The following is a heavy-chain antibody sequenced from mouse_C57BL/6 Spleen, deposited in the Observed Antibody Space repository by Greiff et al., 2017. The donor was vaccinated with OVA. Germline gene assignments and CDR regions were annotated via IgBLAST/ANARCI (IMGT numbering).Heavy chain of an antibody. CDR1: GFTFSDYG. Sequence: VQLKESGGGLVKPGGSLKLSCAASGFTFSDYGMHWVRQAPEKGLEWVAYISSGSSTIYYADTVKGRFTISRDNAKNTLFLQMTRLRSEDTAMYYCARPGTGTWYFDVWGTGTTVTVSS. CDR2: ISSGSSTI. CDR3: ARPGTGTWYFDV. V-gene: IGHV5-17*01. J-gene: IGHJ1*03. D-gene: IGHD4-1*01.